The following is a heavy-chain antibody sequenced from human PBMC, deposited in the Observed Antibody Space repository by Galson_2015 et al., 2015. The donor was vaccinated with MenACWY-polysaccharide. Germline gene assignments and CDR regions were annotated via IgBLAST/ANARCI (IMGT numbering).Heavy chain of an antibody. J-gene: IGHJ4*02. CDR3: AKDHASFGWPTFDS. CDR2: ITNNAGKT. Sequence: SLRLSCAASGFAVSSRAMSWVRQAPGKEPEWIAAITNNAGKTYYAHSVMGRFTISRDSSSNTVSLQMNSLRVEDTALYFCAKDHASFGWPTFDSWGPGTLVPVSS. CDR1: GFAVSSRA. V-gene: IGHV3-23*01. D-gene: IGHD3-10*01.